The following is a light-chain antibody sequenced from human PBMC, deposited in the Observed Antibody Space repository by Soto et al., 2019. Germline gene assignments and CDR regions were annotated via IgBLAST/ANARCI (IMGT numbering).Light chain of an antibody. CDR3: QQYSSYWT. CDR2: DAS. V-gene: IGKV1-5*01. J-gene: IGKJ1*01. CDR1: QSISSW. Sequence: DIQMTQSPSALSSSVGDRATITCRASQSISSWLAWYQQKPGKAPKLLIYDASTLQSGVPSRYSGSGSGTEFTLTISSLQPDDFATYYCQQYSSYWTFGQGTKVDI.